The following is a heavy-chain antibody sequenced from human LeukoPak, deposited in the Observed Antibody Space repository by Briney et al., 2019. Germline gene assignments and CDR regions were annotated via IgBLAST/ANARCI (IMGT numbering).Heavy chain of an antibody. Sequence: SETLSLTCTVFGGSISSSSYYWGWIRQPPGKGLEWIGSIYYSGSTYYNPSLKSRVTISVDTSKNQFSLKLSSVTAADTAVYYCARQSQWLVHFDYWGQGTLVTVSS. J-gene: IGHJ4*02. D-gene: IGHD6-19*01. CDR3: ARQSQWLVHFDY. CDR2: IYYSGST. V-gene: IGHV4-39*01. CDR1: GGSISSSSYY.